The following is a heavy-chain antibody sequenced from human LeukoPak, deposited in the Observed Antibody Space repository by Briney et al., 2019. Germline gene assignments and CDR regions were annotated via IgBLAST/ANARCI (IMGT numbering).Heavy chain of an antibody. CDR1: GFIFSSYT. V-gene: IGHV3-21*01. CDR3: ARVAPGYTVYSSAWYTDY. CDR2: ITSSSSYI. D-gene: IGHD6-19*01. Sequence: GGSLRLSCAASGFIFSSYTMMWVRQAPGKGLEYVSSITSSSSYIYYADSVKGQFTISRDNAKNSLYLQMNSLRAEDTAVYYCARVAPGYTVYSSAWYTDYSGQGTLVTVSS. J-gene: IGHJ4*02.